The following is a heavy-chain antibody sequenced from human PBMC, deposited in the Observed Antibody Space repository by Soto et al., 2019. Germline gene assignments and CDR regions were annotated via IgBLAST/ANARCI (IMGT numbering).Heavy chain of an antibody. J-gene: IGHJ2*01. Sequence: QVQLQESGPGLVKPSETLSLTCTVSGGSISGGVHSWSWIRQPPGKCREWIGHIFDSGSTYYNPSLKSRLTISVDTSKNQFSLRLSSVTAADTAVYYCAREIMPLTNDWYFDLWGRGTLVTVSS. V-gene: IGHV4-30-4*01. CDR1: GGSISGGVHS. CDR2: IFDSGST. CDR3: AREIMPLTNDWYFDL. D-gene: IGHD2-8*01.